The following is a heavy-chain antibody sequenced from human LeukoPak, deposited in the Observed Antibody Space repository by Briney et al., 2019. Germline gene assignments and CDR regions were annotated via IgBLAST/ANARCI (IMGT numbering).Heavy chain of an antibody. V-gene: IGHV4-61*01. D-gene: IGHD4-17*01. CDR2: IYYSGRT. Sequence: SETLSLTCTVSGGSVSSGSYYWSWIRQPPGKGLEWIGYIYYSGRTNYHPSLKSRVTISVDTSKNQFSLKLSSVTAADTAVYYCARDGGYGDYAFDYWGQGTLVTVSS. CDR3: ARDGGYGDYAFDY. CDR1: GGSVSSGSYY. J-gene: IGHJ4*02.